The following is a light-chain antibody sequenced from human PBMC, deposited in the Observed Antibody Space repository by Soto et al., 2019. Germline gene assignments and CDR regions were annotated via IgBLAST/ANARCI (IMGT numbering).Light chain of an antibody. Sequence: QCALTQAPSESGSPGQSVTISCTGTSSDVGGYNYVSWYQQHPGKAPKLMICEVSKRPSGVPDRFSGSKSGNTASLTVSGLQAEDEADYYCSSYAGSKTLFGGGTQLTVL. CDR1: SSDVGGYNY. CDR3: SSYAGSKTL. CDR2: EVS. V-gene: IGLV2-8*01. J-gene: IGLJ2*01.